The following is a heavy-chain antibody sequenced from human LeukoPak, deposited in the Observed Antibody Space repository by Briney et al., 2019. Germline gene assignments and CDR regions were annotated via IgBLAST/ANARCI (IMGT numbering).Heavy chain of an antibody. V-gene: IGHV4-30-4*01. Sequence: PPQTLSLTCTVSGGSISSGDYYWSWIRQPPGKGLEWIGYIYYSGSTYYNPSLKSRVTISVDTSKNQFSLKLSSVTAADTAVYYCASTTYDYFWGGRKYFDYWGQGTLVTVSS. D-gene: IGHD3-16*01. CDR2: IYYSGST. CDR3: ASTTYDYFWGGRKYFDY. CDR1: GGSISSGDYY. J-gene: IGHJ4*02.